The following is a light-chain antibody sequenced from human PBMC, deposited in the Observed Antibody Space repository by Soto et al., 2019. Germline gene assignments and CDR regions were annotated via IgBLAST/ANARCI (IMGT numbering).Light chain of an antibody. Sequence: ELVLPQSPGTLSLSPGERATLSCRASQSVRNNYLAWYQQKPGQAPRLLIYDASTRATGIPDRVTGSGSGTDFTLTISRLEPEEFAVYSCHKYGRSPRTVGQGTRLEIK. V-gene: IGKV3-20*01. J-gene: IGKJ5*01. CDR1: QSVRNNY. CDR2: DAS. CDR3: HKYGRSPRT.